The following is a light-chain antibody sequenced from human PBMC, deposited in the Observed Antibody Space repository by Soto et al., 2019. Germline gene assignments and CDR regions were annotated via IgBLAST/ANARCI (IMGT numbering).Light chain of an antibody. V-gene: IGLV1-51*01. J-gene: IGLJ2*01. CDR1: SSNIGSNY. CDR2: DKN. Sequence: QSVLTQPPSVSAAPGQKVIISCSGSSSNIGSNYVSWYQQLPGTAPKLLIYDKNERPSGIPDRFSASKSGTSATLGITGLQTGDEADYFCGTWDSSLGGVFGGGTQLTVL. CDR3: GTWDSSLGGV.